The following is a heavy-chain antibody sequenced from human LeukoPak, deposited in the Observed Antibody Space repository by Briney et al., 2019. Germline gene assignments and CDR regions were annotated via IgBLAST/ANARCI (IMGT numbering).Heavy chain of an antibody. CDR2: INSDGSGT. D-gene: IGHD2-2*01. CDR1: GFTLSSYW. CDR3: TTTPWGDIVVVPAAMDDY. V-gene: IGHV3-74*01. Sequence: GGSLRLSCAASGFTLSSYWMQWVRQVPGKGLVWVSRINSDGSGTTYADSVKGRFTISRDDSKNTLYLQMNSLKTEDTAVYYCTTTPWGDIVVVPAAMDDYWGQGTLVTVSS. J-gene: IGHJ4*02.